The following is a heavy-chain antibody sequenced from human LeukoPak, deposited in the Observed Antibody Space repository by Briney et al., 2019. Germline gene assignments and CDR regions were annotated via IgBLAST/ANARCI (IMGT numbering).Heavy chain of an antibody. Sequence: SETLSLTCTVSGGSISSSSYYWSWLRPPAGKGLEWVGRIYTSGSTNYNPSLKSRVTISVDTSKNQFSLKLSSVTAADTAVYYCARDRSGGSGYGNWYFDLWGRGTLVTVSS. CDR1: GGSISSSSYY. CDR2: IYTSGST. J-gene: IGHJ2*01. D-gene: IGHD3-22*01. V-gene: IGHV4-61*02. CDR3: ARDRSGGSGYGNWYFDL.